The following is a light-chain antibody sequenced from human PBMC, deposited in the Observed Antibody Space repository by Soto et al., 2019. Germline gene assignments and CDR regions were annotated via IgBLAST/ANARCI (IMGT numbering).Light chain of an antibody. CDR3: QQYGSSGT. Sequence: EILLTQSPGTLSPSPGERATLSCRASQSVGNNYLAWYQQKPGQAPRLLIYGASNRATGIPDRFSGSGSGTDFTLTISRLEPEDFAVYYCQQYGSSGTFGQGTKVDIK. CDR1: QSVGNNY. V-gene: IGKV3-20*01. J-gene: IGKJ1*01. CDR2: GAS.